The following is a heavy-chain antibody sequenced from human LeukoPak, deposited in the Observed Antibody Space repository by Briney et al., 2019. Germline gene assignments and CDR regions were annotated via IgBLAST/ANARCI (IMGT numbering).Heavy chain of an antibody. J-gene: IGHJ3*02. Sequence: SETLSLTCTVSGGSISTTDYYWSWIRQPPGKGLEWIGYINYSGSTNYNPSLKSRVSMSVDTSKTQFSLNLTSVTAADTAVYYCARGGRIVVVVAGTYPEAFHIWGQGTMVTVSS. V-gene: IGHV4-30-4*01. CDR2: INYSGST. CDR1: GGSISTTDYY. CDR3: ARGGRIVVVVAGTYPEAFHI. D-gene: IGHD2-15*01.